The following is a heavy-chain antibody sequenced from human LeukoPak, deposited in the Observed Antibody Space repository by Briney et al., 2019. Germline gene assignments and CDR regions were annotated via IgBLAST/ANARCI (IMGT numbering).Heavy chain of an antibody. D-gene: IGHD6-13*01. CDR3: ARGDSTWDYYYYMDV. CDR2: IYSSGST. V-gene: IGHV4-4*07. Sequence: PSETLPLTCTVSGGSISSYYWSWIRQPAGKGLEWIGCIYSSGSTNYNPSPKSRVTMSVDTSKNQFSLKLSSVTAADTAVYYCARGDSTWDYYYYMDVWGKGTTVTVSS. CDR1: GGSISSYY. J-gene: IGHJ6*03.